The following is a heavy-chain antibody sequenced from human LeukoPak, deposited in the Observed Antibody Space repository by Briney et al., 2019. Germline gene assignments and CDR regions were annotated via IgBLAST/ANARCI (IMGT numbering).Heavy chain of an antibody. CDR1: GDSISGYY. Sequence: SETRSLTCTVSGDSISGYYWSWIRQPPGKGLEWIGYIFYRGGTYYNPSLQSRVTISIDTSKNQFSLNVSSVTAADMAVYYCARAFYHHGMDVWGQGTTVTVSS. V-gene: IGHV4-59*01. CDR3: ARAFYHHGMDV. CDR2: IFYRGGT. J-gene: IGHJ6*02. D-gene: IGHD3-3*02.